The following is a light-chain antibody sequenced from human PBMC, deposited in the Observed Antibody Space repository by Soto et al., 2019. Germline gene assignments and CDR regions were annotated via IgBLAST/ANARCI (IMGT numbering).Light chain of an antibody. J-gene: IGKJ1*01. CDR2: GAS. Sequence: IVMTQSPATVSGSPGERVTPSCRASQSVSGNVAWYHQKPGQPPRLLVYGASTTATDIPARFFGSGSETDFTLTITRLQSEDFGIYFCQQFNSWPRTFGQGTKVDIK. CDR3: QQFNSWPRT. CDR1: QSVSGN. V-gene: IGKV3-15*01.